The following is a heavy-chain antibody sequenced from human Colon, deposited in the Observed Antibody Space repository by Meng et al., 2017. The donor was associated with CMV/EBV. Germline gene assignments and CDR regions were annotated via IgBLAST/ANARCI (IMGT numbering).Heavy chain of an antibody. Sequence: GESLKISCAASGFTFSGYSMNWVRQAPGKGLEWVSSISSTSTYIWYADSMKGRFTISRDNAKNSLYLQMNGLRVEDTAVYYCVRRGQGGEYCSSTSCSTEAFDVWGQGTMVTVSS. V-gene: IGHV3-21*01. CDR1: GFTFSGYS. CDR3: VRRGQGGEYCSSTSCSTEAFDV. CDR2: ISSTSTYI. J-gene: IGHJ3*01. D-gene: IGHD2-2*01.